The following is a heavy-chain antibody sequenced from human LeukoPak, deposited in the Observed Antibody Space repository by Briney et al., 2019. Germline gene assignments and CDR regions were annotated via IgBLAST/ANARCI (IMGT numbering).Heavy chain of an antibody. D-gene: IGHD5-12*01. CDR1: GFTFSDYY. CDR3: ARGGAHGMDV. CDR2: ISGVYDYI. J-gene: IGHJ6*02. V-gene: IGHV3-11*01. Sequence: PGGSLRLSCAASGFTFSDYYITWIRQSPGRGLEWVSSISGVYDYIYYGESEKDRFPISRDNAKNSVYLQMRRLRDDDTAVYYCARGGAHGMDVWGQGTTVTVSS.